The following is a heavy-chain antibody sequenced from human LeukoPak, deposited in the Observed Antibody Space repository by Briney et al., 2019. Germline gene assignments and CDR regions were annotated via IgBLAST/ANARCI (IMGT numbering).Heavy chain of an antibody. V-gene: IGHV3-20*01. Sequence: GGSLRLSCAAPGFTFNDYGMNWVRQAPGKGLEWVSGIGGSTGYADSVKGRFTISRDNAKNSLYLQMNNLRADDTALYHCGRHRSYGSFDYWGQGTLVIVSS. CDR1: GFTFNDYG. CDR2: IGGST. CDR3: GRHRSYGSFDY. J-gene: IGHJ4*02. D-gene: IGHD5-18*01.